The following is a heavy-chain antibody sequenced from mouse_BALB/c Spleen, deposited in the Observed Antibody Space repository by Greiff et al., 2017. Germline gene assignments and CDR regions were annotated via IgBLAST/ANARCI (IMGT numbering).Heavy chain of an antibody. V-gene: IGHV5-17*02. CDR3: ARDGNYLMDY. CDR2: ISSGSSTI. Sequence: EVKLVESGGGLVKPGGSRKLSCAASGFTFSSFGMHWVRQAPEKGLGWVAYISSGSSTIYYADTVKGRFTISRDNPKNTLFLQMTSLRSEDTAMYYCARDGNYLMDYWGQGTSVTVSS. J-gene: IGHJ4*01. D-gene: IGHD2-1*01. CDR1: GFTFSSFG.